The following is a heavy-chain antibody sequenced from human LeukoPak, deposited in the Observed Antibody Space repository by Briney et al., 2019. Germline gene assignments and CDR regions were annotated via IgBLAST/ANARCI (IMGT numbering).Heavy chain of an antibody. J-gene: IGHJ4*02. V-gene: IGHV3-23*01. CDR1: GFTFSSYA. CDR2: ISGSGGST. CDR3: AKDLAQGVYDSSGYSDY. Sequence: PGGSLRLSCAASGFTFSSYAMSWVRQAPGKGLEWVSAISGSGGSTYYADSVKGRFTISRDNSKNTLYLQMNSLRAEDTAVYYCAKDLAQGVYDSSGYSDYWGQGTLVTVSS. D-gene: IGHD3-22*01.